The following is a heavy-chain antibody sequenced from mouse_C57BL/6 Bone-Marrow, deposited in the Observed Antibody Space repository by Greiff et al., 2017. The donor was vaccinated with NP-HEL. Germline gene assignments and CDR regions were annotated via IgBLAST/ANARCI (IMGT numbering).Heavy chain of an antibody. Sequence: EVKLVESGGGLVKPGGSLKLSCAASGFTFSDYGMHWVRQAPEKGLEWVAYISSGSSTIYYADTVKGRLPISRDNAKNTLFLQMTSLRSEDTAMYYCARRDYYGSSFGFAYWGQGTLVTVSA. J-gene: IGHJ3*01. V-gene: IGHV5-17*01. CDR1: GFTFSDYG. CDR3: ARRDYYGSSFGFAY. D-gene: IGHD1-1*01. CDR2: ISSGSSTI.